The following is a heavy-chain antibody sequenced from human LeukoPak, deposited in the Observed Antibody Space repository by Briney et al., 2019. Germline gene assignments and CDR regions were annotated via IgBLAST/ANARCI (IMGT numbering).Heavy chain of an antibody. CDR2: VSSSSSYT. J-gene: IGHJ4*02. V-gene: IGHV3-11*06. CDR1: GFTLSDYY. D-gene: IGHD5-12*01. Sequence: GGSLRLSCAASGFTLSDYYMSWIRQAPGKGLEWVSYVSSSSSYTNYADSVKGRFTISRDNAKNSLYLQMNSLRAEDTAVYYCARDRGYSGYDSDYWGQGTLVTVSS. CDR3: ARDRGYSGYDSDY.